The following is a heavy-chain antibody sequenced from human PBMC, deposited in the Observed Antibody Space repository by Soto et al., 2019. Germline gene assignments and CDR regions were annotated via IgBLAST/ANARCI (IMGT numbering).Heavy chain of an antibody. CDR2: IYYSGST. V-gene: IGHV4-31*03. CDR3: ARELNCSGGSCYSYYYYYGMDV. D-gene: IGHD2-15*01. Sequence: PSETLSLTCTVSGGSISSGGYYWSWIRQHPGKGLEWIGYIYYSGSTYYNPSLKSRVTISVDTSKNQFSLKLSSVTAVDTAVYYCARELNCSGGSCYSYYYYYGMDVWGQGTTVTVSS. J-gene: IGHJ6*02. CDR1: GGSISSGGYY.